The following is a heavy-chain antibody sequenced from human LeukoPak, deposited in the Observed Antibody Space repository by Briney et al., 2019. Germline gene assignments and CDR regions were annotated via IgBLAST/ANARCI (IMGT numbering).Heavy chain of an antibody. CDR1: GGTFSSYA. Sequence: SVKVSCKASGGTFSSYAISWVRQAPGQGLEWMGRIIPILGIANYAQKFQGRVTITADKSTSTAYMELSSLRSEDTAVYYCAREMYYYDSSGYYSFDYWGQGTLVTVSS. CDR2: IIPILGIA. CDR3: AREMYYYDSSGYYSFDY. J-gene: IGHJ4*02. D-gene: IGHD3-22*01. V-gene: IGHV1-69*04.